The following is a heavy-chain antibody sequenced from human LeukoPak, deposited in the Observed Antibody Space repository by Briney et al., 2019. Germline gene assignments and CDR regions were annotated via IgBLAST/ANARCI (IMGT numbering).Heavy chain of an antibody. CDR2: ISGSGGST. V-gene: IGHV3-23*01. Sequence: GGSLRLSCAASGFTFSSYAMSWVRQAPGKGLEWVSAISGSGGSTYYADSVKGRFTISRDNSKNTLYLQMNSLRAEDTAVYYCAKDGMYGSGNIYYYYYMDVWGKGTTVSISS. CDR1: GFTFSSYA. D-gene: IGHD3-10*01. J-gene: IGHJ6*03. CDR3: AKDGMYGSGNIYYYYYMDV.